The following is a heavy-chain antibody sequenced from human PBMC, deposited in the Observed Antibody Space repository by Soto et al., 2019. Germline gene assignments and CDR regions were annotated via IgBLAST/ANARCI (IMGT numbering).Heavy chain of an antibody. Sequence: RLSCPASGFPFGDFGMHWLRQAPGKGLEWVAVISHDGSDKFYADSVKARFTISRDNSKNTLYLQMSGLRAEDTAVYYCAKDRDYPRDYFHYWGQGTLVTVSS. CDR2: ISHDGSDK. CDR3: AKDRDYPRDYFHY. D-gene: IGHD3-10*01. J-gene: IGHJ4*02. V-gene: IGHV3-30*18. CDR1: GFPFGDFG.